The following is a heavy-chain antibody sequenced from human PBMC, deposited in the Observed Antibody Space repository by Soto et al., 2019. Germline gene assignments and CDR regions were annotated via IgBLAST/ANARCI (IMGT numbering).Heavy chain of an antibody. D-gene: IGHD6-13*01. Sequence: NPSETLSLTCTVSGGSISSSSYYWGWIRQPPGKGLEWIGSIYYSGSTYYNPSLKSRVTISVDTSKNQFSLKLSSVTAADTAVYYCARQIVAAAGTGLDYWGQGTLVTVSS. CDR3: ARQIVAAAGTGLDY. J-gene: IGHJ4*02. CDR2: IYYSGST. CDR1: GGSISSSSYY. V-gene: IGHV4-39*01.